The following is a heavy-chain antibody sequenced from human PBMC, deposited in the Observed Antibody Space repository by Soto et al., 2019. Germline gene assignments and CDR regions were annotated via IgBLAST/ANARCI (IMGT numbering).Heavy chain of an antibody. Sequence: ASVKVSCKASGYTFTSYDINWVRQATGQGLEWMGWMNPNSGNTGYAQKFQGRVTMTRNTSISTAYMELSSLRSEDTAVYYCARSHCSSTSCYDYFDYWGQGTLVTVSS. CDR3: ARSHCSSTSCYDYFDY. CDR2: MNPNSGNT. CDR1: GYTFTSYD. J-gene: IGHJ4*02. V-gene: IGHV1-8*01. D-gene: IGHD2-2*01.